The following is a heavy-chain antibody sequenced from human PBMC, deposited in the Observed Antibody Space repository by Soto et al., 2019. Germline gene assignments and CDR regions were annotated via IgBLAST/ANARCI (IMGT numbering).Heavy chain of an antibody. CDR3: ARGSDVDKVAS. CDR2: IYNTVST. D-gene: IGHD5-12*01. Sequence: QVQLQESGPGLVEPSQTLSLTCTVSGGSVSSGGYFWSWIRQSPGKGLEWIGHIYNTVSTYGNPSLKSRTIISVDTSKNQFSLKLNSVTATDTAVYFCARGSDVDKVASWGQGTLVTVSS. J-gene: IGHJ4*02. V-gene: IGHV4-30-4*08. CDR1: GGSVSSGGYF.